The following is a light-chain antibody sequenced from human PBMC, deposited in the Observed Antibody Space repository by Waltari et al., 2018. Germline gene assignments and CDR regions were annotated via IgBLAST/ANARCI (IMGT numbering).Light chain of an antibody. Sequence: QSALTQPASVSGSPGQSITISCTGTSSDVGDYNYVSWYQQHPGKAPKLRIYDVSKRPSGVSNRFSGSKSGNTASLTISGLQAEDEGDYYCCSYAGSSTFGFGGGTKLTVL. J-gene: IGLJ2*01. CDR3: CSYAGSSTFG. CDR1: SSDVGDYNY. CDR2: DVS. V-gene: IGLV2-23*02.